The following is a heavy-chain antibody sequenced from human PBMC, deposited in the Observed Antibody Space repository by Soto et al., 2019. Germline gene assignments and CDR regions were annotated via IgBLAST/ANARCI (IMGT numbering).Heavy chain of an antibody. CDR2: ISGSGGST. J-gene: IGHJ4*02. Sequence: QTGGSLRLSCAASGFTFSSYAMSWVRQAPGKGLEWVSAISGSGGSTYYADSVKGRFTISRDNSKNTLYLQMNSLRAEDTAVYYCAKDLYSYSSTPYYFDYWGQGTLVTVSS. D-gene: IGHD6-13*01. CDR1: GFTFSSYA. V-gene: IGHV3-23*01. CDR3: AKDLYSYSSTPYYFDY.